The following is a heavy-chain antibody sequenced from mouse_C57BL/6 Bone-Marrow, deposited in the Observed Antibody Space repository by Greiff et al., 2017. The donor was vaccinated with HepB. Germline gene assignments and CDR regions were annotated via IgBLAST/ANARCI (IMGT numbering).Heavy chain of an antibody. V-gene: IGHV14-1*01. CDR3: TTYYYGSSLFDY. CDR2: IDPEDGDT. Sequence: EVKLMESGAELVRPGASVKLSCTASGFNIKDYYMHWVKQRPEQGLEWIGRIDPEDGDTEYAPKFQGKATMTADTSSNTAYLQLSSLTSEDTAVYYCTTYYYGSSLFDYWGQGTTLTVSS. J-gene: IGHJ2*01. D-gene: IGHD1-1*01. CDR1: GFNIKDYY.